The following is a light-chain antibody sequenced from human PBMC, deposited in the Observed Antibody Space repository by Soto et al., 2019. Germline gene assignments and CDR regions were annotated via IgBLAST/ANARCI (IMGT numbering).Light chain of an antibody. CDR2: DAS. J-gene: IGKJ5*01. CDR3: QQYENLPT. V-gene: IGKV1-33*01. CDR1: QNINNY. Sequence: IQMTQSPSSLSASVXDRVTITCQASQNINNYLNWYQQKPGRAPKLLIYDASNLEAGVPSRFRGSGSGTDFTFTISRLQPEDIATYYCQQYENLPTFGQGTRLEIK.